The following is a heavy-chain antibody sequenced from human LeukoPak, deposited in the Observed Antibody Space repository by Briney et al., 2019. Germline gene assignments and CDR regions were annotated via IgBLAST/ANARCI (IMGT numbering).Heavy chain of an antibody. CDR1: GASISSSNW. V-gene: IGHV4-4*02. Sequence: SETLSLTCAVSGASISSSNWWCWVRQPPGKGLEWIGVIYHSGSTNYNPSLKGRVTISVDKSKNQFSLKLSSVTAADTAVYYCARVGTMVRGASGAFDIWGQGTMVTVSS. CDR3: ARVGTMVRGASGAFDI. CDR2: IYHSGST. D-gene: IGHD3-10*01. J-gene: IGHJ3*02.